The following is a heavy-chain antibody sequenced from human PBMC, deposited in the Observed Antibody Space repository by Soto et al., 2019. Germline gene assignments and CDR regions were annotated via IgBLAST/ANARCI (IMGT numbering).Heavy chain of an antibody. CDR2: IYYSGST. Sequence: SETLSLTCTVSGGSISSYYWSWIRQPPGKGLEWIGYIYYSGSTNYNPSLKSRVTISVDTSKNQFSLKLSSVTAADTAVYYCARDEGFFDYWGQGTLVTVSS. CDR3: ARDEGFFDY. CDR1: GGSISSYY. V-gene: IGHV4-59*01. J-gene: IGHJ4*02.